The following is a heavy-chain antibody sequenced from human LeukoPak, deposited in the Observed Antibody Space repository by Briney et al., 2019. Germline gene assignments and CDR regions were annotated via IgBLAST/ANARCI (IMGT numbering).Heavy chain of an antibody. V-gene: IGHV3-7*03. CDR3: ARDLGPDY. J-gene: IGHJ4*02. CDR1: GFTFSGFW. Sequence: AGGSLRLPCAVSGFTFSGFWMSWSRQAPGKGLEWVASINSDGSEGYYADVVKGRFTISRDNAKNSLYLQINSLRAEDTAVYYCARDLGPDYWGQGTLVTVSS. CDR2: INSDGSEG.